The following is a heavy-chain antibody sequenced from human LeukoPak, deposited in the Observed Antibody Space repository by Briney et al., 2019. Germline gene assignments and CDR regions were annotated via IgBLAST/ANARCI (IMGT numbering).Heavy chain of an antibody. D-gene: IGHD6-13*01. CDR3: LDY. V-gene: IGHV3-23*01. Sequence: PGGSLRLSCAASGFTFRTSGMNWVRQAPGKGLEWVSTISGSGDSTYYADSVKGRFTISRDNSKNTLYLQMYYCALQRTLWQQLLDYWGQGTLVTVSS. J-gene: IGHJ4*02. CDR1: GFTFRTSG. CDR2: ISGSGDST.